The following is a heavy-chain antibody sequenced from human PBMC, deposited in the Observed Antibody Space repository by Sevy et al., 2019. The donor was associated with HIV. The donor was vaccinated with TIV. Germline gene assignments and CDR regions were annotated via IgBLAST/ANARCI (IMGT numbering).Heavy chain of an antibody. CDR1: GFTFSSYS. Sequence: GGSLRLSCAASGFTFSSYSMNWVRQAPGKGLEWVSSISSSSSYIYYADSVKGRFTISRDNAKNSLYLQMNSLRAEDTAVYYCARVRLGKLSFFDYWGQGTLVTVSS. J-gene: IGHJ4*02. CDR2: ISSSSSYI. D-gene: IGHD3-16*02. V-gene: IGHV3-21*01. CDR3: ARVRLGKLSFFDY.